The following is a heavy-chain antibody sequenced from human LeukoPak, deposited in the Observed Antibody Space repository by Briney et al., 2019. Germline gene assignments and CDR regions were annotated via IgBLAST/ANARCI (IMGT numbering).Heavy chain of an antibody. CDR1: GFTFSSYG. Sequence: GGSLRLSCAASGFTFSSYGMHWVRQAPGEGLEWVAVISYDGSNKYYADSVKGRFTISRDNSKNTLYLQMNSLRAEDTAVYYCAKDAEDVTYYYDSSGYCFDYWGQGTLVTVSS. J-gene: IGHJ4*02. V-gene: IGHV3-30*18. CDR3: AKDAEDVTYYYDSSGYCFDY. CDR2: ISYDGSNK. D-gene: IGHD3-22*01.